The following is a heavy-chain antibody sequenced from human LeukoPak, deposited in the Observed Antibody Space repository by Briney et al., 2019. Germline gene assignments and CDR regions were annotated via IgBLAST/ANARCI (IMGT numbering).Heavy chain of an antibody. Sequence: GGSLRLSCAASGFTFSSYVMSWVRQAPGKGLEWVSAISGSGGSTYYADSVKGRFTISRDNSKNTLYLQMNSLRAEDTAVYYCAKTRTYYYDSSGYYWDYWGQGTLVTVSS. J-gene: IGHJ4*02. CDR2: ISGSGGST. V-gene: IGHV3-23*01. CDR1: GFTFSSYV. CDR3: AKTRTYYYDSSGYYWDY. D-gene: IGHD3-22*01.